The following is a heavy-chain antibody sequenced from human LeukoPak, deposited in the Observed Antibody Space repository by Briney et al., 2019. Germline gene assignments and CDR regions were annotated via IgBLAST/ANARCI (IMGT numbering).Heavy chain of an antibody. Sequence: GRSLRLSCAASGFTFSSYAMHWVRQAPGKGLEWVAVISYDGSNKYYADSVKGRFTISRDNSKNTLYLQMNSPRAEDTAVYYCARDPLGTRPGFDYWGQGTLVTVSS. CDR2: ISYDGSNK. J-gene: IGHJ4*02. CDR1: GFTFSSYA. D-gene: IGHD1-1*01. V-gene: IGHV3-30*04. CDR3: ARDPLGTRPGFDY.